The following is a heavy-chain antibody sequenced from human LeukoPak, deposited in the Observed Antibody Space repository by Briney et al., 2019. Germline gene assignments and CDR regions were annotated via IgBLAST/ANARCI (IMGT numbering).Heavy chain of an antibody. CDR3: ARDRLQNWFDP. V-gene: IGHV3-23*01. D-gene: IGHD4-11*01. J-gene: IGHJ5*02. CDR1: GFTFSSYG. CDR2: ISGSGGST. Sequence: GGTLRLSCAASGFTFSSYGMSWVRQAPGKGLEWVSAISGSGGSTYYADSVKGRFTISRDNSKNTLYLQMNSLRAEDTAVYYCARDRLQNWFDPWGQGTLVTVSS.